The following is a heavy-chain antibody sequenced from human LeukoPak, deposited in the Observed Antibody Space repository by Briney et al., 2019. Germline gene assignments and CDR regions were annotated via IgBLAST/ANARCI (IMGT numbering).Heavy chain of an antibody. CDR3: ARSGSPPSPLDY. CDR1: GFSFSRYW. CDR2: IKPDGSEK. J-gene: IGHJ4*02. Sequence: PGGSLRLSCAASGFSFSRYWMTWVRQAPGKGLEWVANIKPDGSEKYYVASVKGRFAISRDNAKNSLYLQINSLRAEDTAIYYCARSGSPPSPLDYWGQGTLVTVSS. V-gene: IGHV3-7*01. D-gene: IGHD6-13*01.